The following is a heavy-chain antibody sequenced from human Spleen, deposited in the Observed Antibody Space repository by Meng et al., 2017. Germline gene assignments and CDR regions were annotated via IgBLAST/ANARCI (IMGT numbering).Heavy chain of an antibody. V-gene: IGHV3-9*01. D-gene: IGHD5-18*01. Sequence: SLKISCAASGFTFDNYAMHWVRQPPGKGLEWVSGISWNSGMIGYADSVKGRFTVSRDNAKNSLSLQMNSLRAEDTAVYYCARDRSGYSYGTHFVYWGQGTLVTVSS. CDR2: ISWNSGMI. CDR3: ARDRSGYSYGTHFVY. J-gene: IGHJ4*02. CDR1: GFTFDNYA.